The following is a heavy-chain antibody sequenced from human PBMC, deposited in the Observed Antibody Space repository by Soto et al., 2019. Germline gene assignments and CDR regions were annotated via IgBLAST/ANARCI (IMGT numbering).Heavy chain of an antibody. Sequence: GASVKVPCQASGYTFTSYGISWVRQAPGQGLEWMGWISAYNGNTNYAQKLQGKVTMTTDTSTSTPYMERRSLRSDDTAVYYCARGCSGGSCYSGHASDIWGQGTMVTVSS. CDR3: ARGCSGGSCYSGHASDI. CDR1: GYTFTSYG. V-gene: IGHV1-18*04. CDR2: ISAYNGNT. D-gene: IGHD2-15*01. J-gene: IGHJ3*02.